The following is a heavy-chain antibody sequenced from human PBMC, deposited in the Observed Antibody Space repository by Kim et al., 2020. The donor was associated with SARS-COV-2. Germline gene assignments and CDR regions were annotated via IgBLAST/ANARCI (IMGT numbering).Heavy chain of an antibody. CDR1: GYTFTGYY. D-gene: IGHD2-21*02. CDR2: INPNSGDT. CDR3: AREVTPTADSFDH. V-gene: IGHV1-2*02. Sequence: ASVKVSCKASGYTFTGYYVHWVRQAPGQGLEWVGWINPNSGDTMYAQKFQGRVTLTRDTSISTAYMELIRLRSDDTAVYFCAREVTPTADSFDHWGLGTLVTVSS. J-gene: IGHJ4*02.